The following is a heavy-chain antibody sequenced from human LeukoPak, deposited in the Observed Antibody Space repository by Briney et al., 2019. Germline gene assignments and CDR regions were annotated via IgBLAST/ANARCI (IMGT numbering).Heavy chain of an antibody. CDR1: GFTFGTYW. CDR2: IKSDGST. V-gene: IGHV3-74*01. CDR3: ARAPSEIGGYYPEYFRH. Sequence: GGSLRLSCAASGFTFGTYWMHWVRQAPGKGLVWVARIKSDGSTNYADSVKGGFTISRDNAKNTVTLQMTSLRPEDTGVYYCARAPSEIGGYYPEYFRHWGQGTLVTVSS. J-gene: IGHJ1*01. D-gene: IGHD3-22*01.